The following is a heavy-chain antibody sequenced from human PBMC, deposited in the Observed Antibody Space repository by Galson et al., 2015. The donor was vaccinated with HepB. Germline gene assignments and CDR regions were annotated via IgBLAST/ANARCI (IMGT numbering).Heavy chain of an antibody. CDR3: AGGWTRSGYLEK. Sequence: SLRLSCAASGFPFSSYALSWVRQAPGKGLEWVSAISDTGAHTYYGDSVKGRFTISRDNSKNTVYLQMNSLRAEDTAVYYCAGGWTRSGYLEKWGQGTLVTVSS. D-gene: IGHD2-15*01. J-gene: IGHJ4*02. V-gene: IGHV3-23*01. CDR1: GFPFSSYA. CDR2: ISDTGAHT.